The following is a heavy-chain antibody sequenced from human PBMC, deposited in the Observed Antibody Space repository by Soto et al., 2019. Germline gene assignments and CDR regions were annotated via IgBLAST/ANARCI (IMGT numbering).Heavy chain of an antibody. J-gene: IGHJ4*02. CDR2: ISSSSSYI. CDR1: GFTFSSYS. Sequence: KPGGSLRLSCAASGFTFSSYSMNWVRQAPGKGLEWVSSISSSSSYIYYADSVKGRFTISRDNAKNSLYLQMNSLRAEDTAVYYCARDRSGILTPVADYFDYWGQGTLVTVSS. CDR3: ARDRSGILTPVADYFDY. V-gene: IGHV3-21*01. D-gene: IGHD3-9*01.